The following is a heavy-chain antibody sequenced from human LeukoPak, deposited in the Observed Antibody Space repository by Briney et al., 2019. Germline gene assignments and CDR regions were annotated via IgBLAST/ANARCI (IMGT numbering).Heavy chain of an antibody. Sequence: PGGSLRLSCAASGFTFSSYSMNWVRQASGKGLEWVSSISSSSSYIYYADSVKGRFTISRDNAKNSLYLQMNSLRAEDTAVYYCARDKSITIFGVVNDNYYYYMDVWGKGTTVTVSS. CDR3: ARDKSITIFGVVNDNYYYYMDV. V-gene: IGHV3-21*01. J-gene: IGHJ6*03. CDR2: ISSSSSYI. CDR1: GFTFSSYS. D-gene: IGHD3-3*01.